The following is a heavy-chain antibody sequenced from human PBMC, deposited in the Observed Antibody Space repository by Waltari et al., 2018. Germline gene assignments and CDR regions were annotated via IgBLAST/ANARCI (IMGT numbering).Heavy chain of an antibody. CDR2: IYSGGST. CDR3: ARGLPYYYYYMDV. J-gene: IGHJ6*03. Sequence: EVQLVESGGGLIQPGGSLRLSCAASGFTVSSNYMSWVRQAPGKGLEWVSVIYSGGSTYYADSVKGRFTISRDNSKNTLYLQMNSLRAEDTAVYYCARGLPYYYYYMDVWGKGTTVTVSS. CDR1: GFTVSSNY. D-gene: IGHD5-12*01. V-gene: IGHV3-53*01.